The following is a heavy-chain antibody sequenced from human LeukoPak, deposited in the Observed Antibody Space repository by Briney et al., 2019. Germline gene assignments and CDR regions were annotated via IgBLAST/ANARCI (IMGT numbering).Heavy chain of an antibody. Sequence: ASVKVSCKASGYSFTSYGISWVRQAPGQGLEWMGWIRSDNGKTNYAQKLQGRVTLTTDTTTSTAYMELRSLRSDDTAIYYCARDYSSGWYSVDYWGQGTLITVSS. D-gene: IGHD6-19*01. CDR3: ARDYSSGWYSVDY. V-gene: IGHV1-18*01. CDR1: GYSFTSYG. J-gene: IGHJ4*02. CDR2: IRSDNGKT.